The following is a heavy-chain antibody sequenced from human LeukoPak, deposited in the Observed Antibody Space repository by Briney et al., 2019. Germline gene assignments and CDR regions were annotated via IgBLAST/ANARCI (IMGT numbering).Heavy chain of an antibody. CDR1: GGSISSYY. D-gene: IGHD2-15*01. J-gene: IGHJ3*02. CDR3: AREDIVVVVAATPTDALDI. V-gene: IGHV4-4*07. CDR2: IYTSGST. Sequence: SETLSLTCTVSGGSISSYYWSWIRQPAGKGLEWVGRIYTSGSTNYNPSLKSRVTMSVDTSKNQFSLKLSSVTAADTDVYYCAREDIVVVVAATPTDALDIWGQGTMVTVSS.